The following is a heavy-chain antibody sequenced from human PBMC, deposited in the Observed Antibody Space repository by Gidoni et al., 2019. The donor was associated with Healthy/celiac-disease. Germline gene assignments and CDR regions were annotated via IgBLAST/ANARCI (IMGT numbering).Heavy chain of an antibody. D-gene: IGHD3-22*01. J-gene: IGHJ3*02. V-gene: IGHV4-59*01. CDR2: IYYSGST. CDR1: GGSISSYY. CDR3: ARVLQHYDSSGYYRIDAFDI. Sequence: QVQLQESGPGLVKPSETLSLTCTVSGGSISSYYWSWIRQPPGKGLEWIGYIYYSGSTNYNPSLKSRVTISVDTSKNQFSLKLSSVTAADTAVYYCARVLQHYDSSGYYRIDAFDIWGQGTMVTVSS.